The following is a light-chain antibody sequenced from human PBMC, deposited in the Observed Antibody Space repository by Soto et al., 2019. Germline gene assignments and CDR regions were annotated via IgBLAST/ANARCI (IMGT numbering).Light chain of an antibody. CDR2: EVN. V-gene: IGLV2-14*01. CDR3: SLYISGSTYV. CDR1: SSDVGGYNY. Sequence: QSALTQPASVSGSHGQSITTSCTGTSSDVGGYNYVSWYQQHPGKAPKLIMYEVNTRPSGVPDRFSGSKSGSTASLTISGLQAEDEADYYCSLYISGSTYVFGTGTKLTVL. J-gene: IGLJ1*01.